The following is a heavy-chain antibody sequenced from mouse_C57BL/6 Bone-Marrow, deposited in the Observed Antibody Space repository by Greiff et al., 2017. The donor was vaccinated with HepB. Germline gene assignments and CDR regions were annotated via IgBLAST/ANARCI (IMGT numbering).Heavy chain of an antibody. V-gene: IGHV14-2*01. D-gene: IGHD2-4*01. Sequence: EVQGVESGAELVKPGASVKLSCTASGFNFKDYYMHWVKQRTEQGLEWIGRIDPEDGETKYAPKFQGKATITADTSSNTAYLQLSSLTSEDTAVYYCARKAYYDYPYWYFDVWGTGTTVTVSS. CDR2: IDPEDGET. CDR1: GFNFKDYY. J-gene: IGHJ1*03. CDR3: ARKAYYDYPYWYFDV.